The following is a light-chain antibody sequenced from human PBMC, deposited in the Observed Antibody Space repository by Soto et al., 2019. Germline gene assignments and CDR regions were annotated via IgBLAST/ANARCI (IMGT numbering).Light chain of an antibody. V-gene: IGKV1-39*01. Sequence: DIPMTQSPSSLSASVGDRVTITCRASQSISNYLNWYQQKPGKAPKLLIYAAFSLQSGVPSRFSGGGSGTDFTLTISSLQPEDSATYYCQQSSSTPRTFGQGTKLEIK. CDR3: QQSSSTPRT. CDR1: QSISNY. J-gene: IGKJ2*01. CDR2: AAF.